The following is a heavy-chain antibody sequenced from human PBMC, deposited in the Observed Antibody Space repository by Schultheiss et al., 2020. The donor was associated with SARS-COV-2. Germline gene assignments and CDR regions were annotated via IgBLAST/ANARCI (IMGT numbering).Heavy chain of an antibody. CDR3: ANLLYGITMVQGTSRYGMDV. CDR2: ISGGSGIT. J-gene: IGHJ6*02. D-gene: IGHD3-10*01. V-gene: IGHV3-23*01. CDR1: GFTFSSYA. Sequence: GASLKISCAASGFTFSSYAMSWVRQAPGKGLEWVSAISGGSGITYYADSVKGRFTISGDNSKDTLYLQMNSLRAEDTAVYYCANLLYGITMVQGTSRYGMDVWGQGTTVTVSS.